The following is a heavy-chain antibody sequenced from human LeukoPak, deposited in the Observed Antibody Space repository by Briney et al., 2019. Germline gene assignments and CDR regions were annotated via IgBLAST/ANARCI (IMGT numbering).Heavy chain of an antibody. CDR2: ISSSSSYI. Sequence: GGSLRLSCAASGFTFSSYSMNWVRQAPGKGLEWVSSISSSSSYIYYADSVKGRFTISRDNAKNSLYLQMNSLRAEDTAVYYCARDLTASSWQLYFDYWGQGTLVTVSS. CDR1: GFTFSSYS. CDR3: ARDLTASSWQLYFDY. J-gene: IGHJ4*02. D-gene: IGHD6-13*01. V-gene: IGHV3-21*01.